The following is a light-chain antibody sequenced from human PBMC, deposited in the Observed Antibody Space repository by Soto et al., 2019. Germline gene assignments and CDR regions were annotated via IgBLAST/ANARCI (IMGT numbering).Light chain of an antibody. CDR2: KAS. CDR3: QNYNSYSEE. V-gene: IGKV1-5*03. Sequence: DIQMTHSPSTLSASVLYIVTITFRSSQSISSWLAWYQQKPGKAPKLLIYKASTLKSGVPSRFSGSGSGTEITLTISSLQPDDFATYYCQNYNSYSEEFGQGTKVDIK. CDR1: QSISSW. J-gene: IGKJ1*01.